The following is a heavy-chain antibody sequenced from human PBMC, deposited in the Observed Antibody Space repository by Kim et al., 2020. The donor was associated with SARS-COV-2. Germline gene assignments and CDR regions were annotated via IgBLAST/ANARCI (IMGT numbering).Heavy chain of an antibody. CDR2: T. Sequence: TDYTDSVKGRFTISRDNSNNSLYLQMDGLRAEDTAIYYCAKDWFDYWGQGTLVTVSS. V-gene: IGHV3-23*01. J-gene: IGHJ4*02. CDR3: AKDWFDY.